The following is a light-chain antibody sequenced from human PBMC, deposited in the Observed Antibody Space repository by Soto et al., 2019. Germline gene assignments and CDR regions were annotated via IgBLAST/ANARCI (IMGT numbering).Light chain of an antibody. CDR1: QGISSY. CDR3: QQYNNWPPFT. J-gene: IGKJ3*01. Sequence: DIQLTQSPSFLSASVGDRVTIICRASQGISSYLAWYQQKPGKSPNLLIYSASTLQTGVPSRFSGSGSGTEFTLTISGLQPEDFAVYYCQQYNNWPPFTFGPGTKVDIK. CDR2: SAS. V-gene: IGKV1-9*01.